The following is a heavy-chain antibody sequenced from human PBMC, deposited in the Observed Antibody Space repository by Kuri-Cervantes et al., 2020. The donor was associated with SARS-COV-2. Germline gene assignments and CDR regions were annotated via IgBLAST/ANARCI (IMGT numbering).Heavy chain of an antibody. V-gene: IGHV3-7*01. D-gene: IGHD1-1*01. CDR3: ARPAETGTRFDY. J-gene: IGHJ4*02. CDR2: IKHDGSET. CDR1: GLTFSSSW. Sequence: GESLKISCEASGLTFSSSWMSWVRQAPGKGLEWVANIKHDGSETHYVDSVKGRFTTSRDNAKNLLYLQMNSLRADDTAVYYCARPAETGTRFDYWGQGTLVTVSS.